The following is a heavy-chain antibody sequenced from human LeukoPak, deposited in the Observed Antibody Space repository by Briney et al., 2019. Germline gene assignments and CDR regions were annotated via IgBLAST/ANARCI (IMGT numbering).Heavy chain of an antibody. CDR1: GFTFSSYT. V-gene: IGHV3-30-3*01. J-gene: IGHJ5*02. Sequence: GGSLGLSCAASGFTFSSYTMSWVRQAPGKGLEWVAVISYDGSNKYYADSVKGRFTISRDNSKNTLYLQMNGLRAEDTAVYYCASNGENNWFDPWGQGTLVTVSS. D-gene: IGHD3-10*01. CDR2: ISYDGSNK. CDR3: ASNGENNWFDP.